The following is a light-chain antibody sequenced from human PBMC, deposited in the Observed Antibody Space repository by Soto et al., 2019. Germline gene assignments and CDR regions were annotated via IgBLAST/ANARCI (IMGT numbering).Light chain of an antibody. V-gene: IGKV1-39*01. CDR2: ATS. CDR3: QQNYSPPPVT. J-gene: IGKJ5*01. CDR1: QGIANF. Sequence: DIQMTQSRSSLSASVGDRVTITCRASQGIANFLNWYQQKPGKAPKLLIYATSSLRSGVPSRFSGSGFGTDFTLTISSLQPEDFATYYCQQNYSPPPVTFGQGTRLEI.